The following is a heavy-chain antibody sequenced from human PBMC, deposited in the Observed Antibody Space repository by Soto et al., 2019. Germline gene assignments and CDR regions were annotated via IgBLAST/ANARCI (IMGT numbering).Heavy chain of an antibody. D-gene: IGHD1-20*01. V-gene: IGHV3-23*01. CDR3: ARRITSSFDY. J-gene: IGHJ4*02. CDR1: GFTFSIYN. Sequence: EVQLLESEGGLVQPGGSLRLSCVASGFTFSIYNMNWVRQAPGKGLEWVSVITGSGDYTNYADSVKGRFTISRDNSKNTLYLQMNSLRAEDTAVYFCARRITSSFDYWGQGTLVTVSS. CDR2: ITGSGDYT.